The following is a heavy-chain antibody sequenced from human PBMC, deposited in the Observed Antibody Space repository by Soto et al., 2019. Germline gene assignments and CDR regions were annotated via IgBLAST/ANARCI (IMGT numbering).Heavy chain of an antibody. CDR1: GFTFRSYG. J-gene: IGHJ4*02. Sequence: QVQLVESGGGVVQPGRSLRLSCAASGFTFRSYGMHWVRQAPGKGLEWVAVISYDGSNKYYADSVKGRFTISRDNSKNTLYLQMNSLRAEDTAVYYCAKEEEGPIDYWGQGTLVTVSS. CDR3: AKEEEGPIDY. CDR2: ISYDGSNK. V-gene: IGHV3-30*18.